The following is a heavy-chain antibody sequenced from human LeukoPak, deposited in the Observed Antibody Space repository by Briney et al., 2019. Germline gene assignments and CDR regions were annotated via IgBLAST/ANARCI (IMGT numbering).Heavy chain of an antibody. CDR2: INPEGSEK. J-gene: IGHJ4*02. D-gene: IGHD5-18*01. V-gene: IGHV3-7*01. CDR3: ARDLAYSRLDY. Sequence: GGSLRLSCAVSGLTFSSSWMDWVRQAPGKGLERVASINPEGSEKYSADSVKGRFTISRDNAKNSLYLQMDSLRVEDTTFYYCARDLAYSRLDYWGQGMLVTVSS. CDR1: GLTFSSSW.